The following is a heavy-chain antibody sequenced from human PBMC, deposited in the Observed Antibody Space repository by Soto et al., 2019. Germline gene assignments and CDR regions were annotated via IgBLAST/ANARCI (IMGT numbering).Heavy chain of an antibody. CDR1: GGSISSSSYY. CDR2: IYYSGST. V-gene: IGHV4-39*01. D-gene: IGHD3-3*01. CDR3: ARHSDLRPHKTYYDFWSGYPPTNWFDP. Sequence: SETLSLTCTVSGGSISSSSYYWGWIRQPPGKGLEWIGSIYYSGSTYYNPSLKSRVTISVDTSKNQFSLKLSSVTAADTAVYYCARHSDLRPHKTYYDFWSGYPPTNWFDPWGQGTLVTVSS. J-gene: IGHJ5*02.